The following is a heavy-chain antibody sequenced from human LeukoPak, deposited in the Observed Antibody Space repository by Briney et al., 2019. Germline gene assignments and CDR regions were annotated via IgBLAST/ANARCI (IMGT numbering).Heavy chain of an antibody. Sequence: PGGSLRLSCAASGFTFSSYWMSWVRQAPGKGLEWVANIKQDGSEKYYVDSVKGRFTISRDNAKNSLYLQMNSLRAEDTAVYYCAKDLVGECWDYWGQGTLVTVSS. CDR3: AKDLVGECWDY. CDR2: IKQDGSEK. V-gene: IGHV3-7*03. J-gene: IGHJ4*02. CDR1: GFTFSSYW. D-gene: IGHD3-10*01.